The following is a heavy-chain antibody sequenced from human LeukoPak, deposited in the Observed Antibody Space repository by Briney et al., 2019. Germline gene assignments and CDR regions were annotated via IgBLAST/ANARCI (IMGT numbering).Heavy chain of an antibody. Sequence: PSETLSFTCTVSGGSISSYYWSWIRQPPGKGLEWIGYIYYSGSTNYNPSLKSRVTISVDTSKNQFSLKLSSVTAADTAVYYCARYRSGGGDYWGQGTLVTVSS. V-gene: IGHV4-59*01. J-gene: IGHJ4*02. CDR2: IYYSGST. CDR1: GGSISSYY. D-gene: IGHD2-15*01. CDR3: ARYRSGGGDY.